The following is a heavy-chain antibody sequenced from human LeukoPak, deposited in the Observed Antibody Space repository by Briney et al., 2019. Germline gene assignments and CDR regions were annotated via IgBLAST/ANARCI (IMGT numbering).Heavy chain of an antibody. CDR3: ARGGVVPAAMYWFDP. V-gene: IGHV4-34*01. CDR1: GGSFSGYY. J-gene: IGHJ5*02. CDR2: INRSGGT. D-gene: IGHD2-2*01. Sequence: SETLSLTCAVYGGSFSGYYWSWIRQPPGKGLEWIGEINRSGGTNYNPSLKSRVTISVDTSKNQFSLKLSSVTAADTAVYYCARGGVVPAAMYWFDPWGQGTLVTVSS.